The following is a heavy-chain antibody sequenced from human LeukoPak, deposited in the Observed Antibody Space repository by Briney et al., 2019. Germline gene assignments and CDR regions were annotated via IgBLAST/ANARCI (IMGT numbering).Heavy chain of an antibody. V-gene: IGHV3-23*01. J-gene: IGHJ4*02. CDR2: MSGSGGST. CDR3: AKDRHYYDSSGYPGYYFDY. D-gene: IGHD3-22*01. CDR1: GFTFSSYA. Sequence: GGSLRLSCAASGFTFSSYAMSWVRQAPGKGLEWVSAMSGSGGSTYYADSVKGRFTISRDNSKNTLYLQMNSLRAEDTAVYYCAKDRHYYDSSGYPGYYFDYWGQGTLVTVSS.